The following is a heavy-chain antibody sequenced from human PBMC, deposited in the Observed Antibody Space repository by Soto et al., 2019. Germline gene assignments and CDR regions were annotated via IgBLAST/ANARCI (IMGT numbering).Heavy chain of an antibody. CDR3: AKDTSSSPYNMDV. CDR1: GFTFSNFA. CDR2: ITGSTGTT. V-gene: IGHV3-23*01. J-gene: IGHJ6*03. Sequence: EVQVLESGGGSVQPGGSLRLSCAASGFTFSNFAMSWVPHAPGKGLEWVSEITGSTGTTYYADSVRGRFIISRDNSQNTLHLQMNSLRPEDTAVYYCAKDTSSSPYNMDVWGKGTTVTVS. D-gene: IGHD2-2*01.